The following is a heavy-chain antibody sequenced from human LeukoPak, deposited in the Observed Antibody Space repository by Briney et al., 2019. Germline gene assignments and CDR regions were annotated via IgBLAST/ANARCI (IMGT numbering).Heavy chain of an antibody. CDR1: GYSFTTYG. V-gene: IGHV1-18*01. Sequence: GASVKVSCKASGYSFTTYGISWVRLAPGQGLEWMGWIGPNNGKTDYAQRLQGRVTMTTDTSTSTVYMELRSLRSDDTAVYYCARFGNSGSYSYWGQGTLVTVSS. CDR2: IGPNNGKT. CDR3: ARFGNSGSYSY. J-gene: IGHJ4*02. D-gene: IGHD1-26*01.